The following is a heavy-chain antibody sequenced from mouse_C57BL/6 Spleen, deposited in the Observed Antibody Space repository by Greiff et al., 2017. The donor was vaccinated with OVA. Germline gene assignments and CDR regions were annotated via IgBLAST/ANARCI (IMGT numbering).Heavy chain of an antibody. J-gene: IGHJ3*01. Sequence: QVQLQQPGAELVMPGASVKLSCKASGYTFTSYWMHWVKQRPGQGLEWIGEIDPSDSYTNYNQKFKGKSTLTVDKSSSTAYMQLSSLTSEDSAVYYCARASIYYDYPWFAYWGQGTGHCLC. CDR3: ARASIYYDYPWFAY. V-gene: IGHV1-69*01. CDR1: GYTFTSYW. CDR2: IDPSDSYT. D-gene: IGHD2-4*01.